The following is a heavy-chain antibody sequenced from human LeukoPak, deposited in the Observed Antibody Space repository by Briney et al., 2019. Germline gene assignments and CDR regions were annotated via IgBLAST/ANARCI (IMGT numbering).Heavy chain of an antibody. CDR3: ARGGVGTGYPVFDP. Sequence: SVKVSFKASGGTFSSYAISWVRQAPGQGLEWMGGIIPIFGTANYAQKFQGRVTITTDESTSTAYMELSSLRSEDTAVYYCARGGVGTGYPVFDPWGQGTLVTVSS. V-gene: IGHV1-69*05. D-gene: IGHD3-10*01. CDR1: GGTFSSYA. CDR2: IIPIFGTA. J-gene: IGHJ5*02.